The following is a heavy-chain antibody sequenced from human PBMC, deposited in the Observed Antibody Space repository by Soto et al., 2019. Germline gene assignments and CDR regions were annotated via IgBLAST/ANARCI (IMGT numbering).Heavy chain of an antibody. Sequence: QVELQQSGPGLVKPSQTLSLTCAISGDSVSSSSAAWIWIRQSPSRGLEWLGRTYYRSKWIHEYAVSMESRITINPDTSKNQFSLQLYSVTPEDTAVYYCAGVVWFRGMEVWGQGTPVTVSS. CDR1: GDSVSSSSAA. J-gene: IGHJ6*02. V-gene: IGHV6-1*01. CDR2: TYYRSKWIH. D-gene: IGHD3-16*01. CDR3: AGVVWFRGMEV.